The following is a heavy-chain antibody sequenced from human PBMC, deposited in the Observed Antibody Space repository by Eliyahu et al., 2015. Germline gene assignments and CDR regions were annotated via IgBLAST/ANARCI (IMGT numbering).Heavy chain of an antibody. D-gene: IGHD6-19*01. V-gene: IGHV4-39*01. CDR1: GGXXSSSSYY. CDR2: IYYSGST. J-gene: IGHJ4*02. CDR3: ARHESGLASGWLDY. Sequence: QLQLQESGPGLVKPSEXLSLTCTVXGGXXSSSSYYWGWXRQPPGKGLEWIGSIYYSGSTYYNPSLKSRVTISVDTSKNQFSLKLSSVTAADTAVYYCARHESGLASGWLDYWGQGTLVTVSS.